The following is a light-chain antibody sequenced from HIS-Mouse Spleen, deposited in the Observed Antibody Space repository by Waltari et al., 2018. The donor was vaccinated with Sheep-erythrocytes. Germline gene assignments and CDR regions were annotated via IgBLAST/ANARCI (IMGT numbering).Light chain of an antibody. V-gene: IGLV2-23*01. Sequence: QSALTQPASVSGSPGPSIPIPCTGTRRDVGIYNLVYWYQQPPGKAPKLMIYEGSKRPSGVSNRFSGSKSGNTASLTISGLQAEDEADYYCCSYAGSSTPWVFGGGTKLTVL. CDR2: EGS. J-gene: IGLJ3*02. CDR3: CSYAGSSTPWV. CDR1: RRDVGIYNL.